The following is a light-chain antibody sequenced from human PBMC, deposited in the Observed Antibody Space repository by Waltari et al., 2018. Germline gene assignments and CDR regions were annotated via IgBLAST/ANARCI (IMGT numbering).Light chain of an antibody. CDR3: QQRANWPPLT. Sequence: EIVLTQSPATLSLAPGERATLSCRASQSVSTFLAWYQQKPGQAPRLLIYHASTRATGVPARFSGSGSGTDFTLTISSLEPEDFAVYYCQQRANWPPLTFGGGTKVEI. CDR2: HAS. CDR1: QSVSTF. V-gene: IGKV3-11*01. J-gene: IGKJ4*01.